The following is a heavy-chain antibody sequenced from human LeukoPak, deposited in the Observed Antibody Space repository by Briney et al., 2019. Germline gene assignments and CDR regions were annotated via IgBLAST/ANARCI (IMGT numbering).Heavy chain of an antibody. Sequence: GGSLRLSCAASGLTFSSYGMNWVRQAPGKGLEWVSAISGSGDSTYHADSVRGRFTVSRDNSKNTLYLQMKSLSAEDTAVYYCAKVTGSGSYLADAFDIWGHGTVVTASS. J-gene: IGHJ3*02. V-gene: IGHV3-23*01. D-gene: IGHD3-10*01. CDR1: GLTFSSYG. CDR3: AKVTGSGSYLADAFDI. CDR2: ISGSGDST.